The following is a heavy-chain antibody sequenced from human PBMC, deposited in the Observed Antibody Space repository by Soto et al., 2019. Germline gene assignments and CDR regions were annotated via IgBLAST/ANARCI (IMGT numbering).Heavy chain of an antibody. D-gene: IGHD5-18*01. V-gene: IGHV3-53*01. J-gene: IGHJ4*02. CDR1: GLTVSTSY. Sequence: EVQLVESGGGLIQPGGSLRLSCVASGLTVSTSYISWVRQAPGKGLEWVSVIYSGGDTFYADSVKGRFTISRDHGRNTVALQMNGLRGEDTAVYYCARVGGYSLGDLDCWCRGTLVTVSS. CDR2: IYSGGDT. CDR3: ARVGGYSLGDLDC.